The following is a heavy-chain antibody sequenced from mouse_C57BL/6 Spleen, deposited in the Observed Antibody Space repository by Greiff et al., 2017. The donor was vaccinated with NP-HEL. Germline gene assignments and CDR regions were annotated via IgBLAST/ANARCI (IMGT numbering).Heavy chain of an antibody. V-gene: IGHV5-4*03. Sequence: EVMPVESGGGLVKPGGSLKLSCAASGFTFSSYAMSWVRQTPEKRLEWVATISDGGSYTYYPDNVKGRFTISRDNAKNNLYLQMSHLKSEDTAMYYCARGGNSNYAMDYWGQGTSVTVSS. D-gene: IGHD2-5*01. J-gene: IGHJ4*01. CDR3: ARGGNSNYAMDY. CDR1: GFTFSSYA. CDR2: ISDGGSYT.